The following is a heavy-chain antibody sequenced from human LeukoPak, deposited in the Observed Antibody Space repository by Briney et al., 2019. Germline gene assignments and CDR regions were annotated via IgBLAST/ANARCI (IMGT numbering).Heavy chain of an antibody. CDR3: ARDRGQWLVSNYYYYGIDV. Sequence: GGSLRLSCAASGFTFSSYWMSWVRQAPGKGLDWVANIKQDGSEKYYVDSVKGRFTISRDNAKNSLYLQMNSLRAEDTAVYYCARDRGQWLVSNYYYYGIDVWGQGTTVTVSS. V-gene: IGHV3-7*01. CDR2: IKQDGSEK. J-gene: IGHJ6*02. CDR1: GFTFSSYW. D-gene: IGHD6-19*01.